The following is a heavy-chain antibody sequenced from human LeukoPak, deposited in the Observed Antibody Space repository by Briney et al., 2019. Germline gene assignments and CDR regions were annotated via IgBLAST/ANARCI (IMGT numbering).Heavy chain of an antibody. V-gene: IGHV4-31*03. D-gene: IGHD3-3*01. CDR2: IYYSGST. J-gene: IGHJ3*02. CDR3: ASGYDFWSGTNAFDI. CDR1: GGSISSGGYY. Sequence: PSETLSLTCTVSGGSISSGGYYWSWIRQHPGKGLEWIGYIYYSGSTYYNPSLKSRVTISVDTSKSQFSLKLSSVTAADTAVYYCASGYDFWSGTNAFDIWGQGTMVTVSS.